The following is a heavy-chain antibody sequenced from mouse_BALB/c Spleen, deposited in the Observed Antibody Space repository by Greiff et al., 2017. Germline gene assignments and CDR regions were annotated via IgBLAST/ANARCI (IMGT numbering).Heavy chain of an antibody. Sequence: EVQRVESGGGLVQPGGSRKLSCAASGFTFSSFGMHWVRQAPEKGLEWVAYISSGSSTIYYPDSVKGRFTISRDNAKNTLYLQMSSLKSEDTAMYYCARHETTVVATDRYFDYWGQGTTLTVSS. V-gene: IGHV5-17*02. CDR1: GFTFSSFG. D-gene: IGHD1-1*01. CDR3: ARHETTVVATDRYFDY. CDR2: ISSGSSTI. J-gene: IGHJ2*01.